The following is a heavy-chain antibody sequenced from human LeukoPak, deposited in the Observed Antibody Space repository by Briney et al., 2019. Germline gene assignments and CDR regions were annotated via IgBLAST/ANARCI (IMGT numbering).Heavy chain of an antibody. CDR2: ISDSGTST. D-gene: IGHD3-10*01. CDR3: AKVPYSDYGSGRPPFMDV. CDR1: GFTFSNYA. Sequence: GGSLRLSCAASGFTFSNYAMSWVRQAPGKGLEWVSTISDSGTSTYYADSVKGRFTISRDNSKNTLNLQMDSLRGEDTAIYYCAKVPYSDYGSGRPPFMDVWGQGTTVAVSS. J-gene: IGHJ6*02. V-gene: IGHV3-23*01.